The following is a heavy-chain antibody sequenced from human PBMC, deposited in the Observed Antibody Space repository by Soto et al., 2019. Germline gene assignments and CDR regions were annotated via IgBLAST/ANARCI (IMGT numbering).Heavy chain of an antibody. CDR3: ARGVTAGVDY. J-gene: IGHJ4*02. CDR1: GYSFTSLD. Sequence: QVQLVQSGAEVREPGASVKVSCKASGYSFTSLDINWVRQTAGQGLEWMGWMEPSSGKTGYAQKFHDRVTMNSDTSINTAYMELTTLTSDDTAFYYCARGVTAGVDYWGQGTLVTVSS. D-gene: IGHD1-26*01. CDR2: MEPSSGKT. V-gene: IGHV1-8*01.